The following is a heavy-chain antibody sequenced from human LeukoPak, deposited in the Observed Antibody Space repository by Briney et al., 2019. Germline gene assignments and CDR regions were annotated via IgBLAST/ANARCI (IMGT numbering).Heavy chain of an antibody. V-gene: IGHV3-23*01. CDR2: ISGSGGST. CDR1: GFTFSSYA. CDR3: AKDLSVRAAAQYYFDY. Sequence: GGSLRLSCAASGFTFSSYAMSWVRQAPGKGLEWVSAISGSGGSTYYADSVKGQFTTSRDNSKNTLYLQMNSLRAEDTAVYYCAKDLSVRAAAQYYFDYWGQGTLVTVSS. D-gene: IGHD6-13*01. J-gene: IGHJ4*02.